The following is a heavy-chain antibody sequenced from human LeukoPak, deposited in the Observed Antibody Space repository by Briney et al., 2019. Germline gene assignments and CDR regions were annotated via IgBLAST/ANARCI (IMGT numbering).Heavy chain of an antibody. CDR2: IKSKTDGGTT. D-gene: IGHD3-22*01. Sequence: GGSLRLSCAASGFTFSNAWMSWVRQAPGKGLEWVGRIKSKTDGGTTDYAAPVKGRFTISRDDSKNTLYLKMNSLKTEDTAVYFCTTYYYDSSGYFWDAFDIWGQGRRVTVSS. CDR1: GFTFSNAW. J-gene: IGHJ3*02. CDR3: TTYYYDSSGYFWDAFDI. V-gene: IGHV3-15*01.